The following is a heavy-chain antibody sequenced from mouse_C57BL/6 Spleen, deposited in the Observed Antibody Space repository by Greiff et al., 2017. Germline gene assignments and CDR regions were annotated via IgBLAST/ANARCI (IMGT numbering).Heavy chain of an antibody. CDR1: GYTFTSYW. CDR3: ATYYYGSAFDY. V-gene: IGHV1-61*01. CDR2: IYPSDSET. Sequence: QVQLKQPGAELVRPGSSVKLSCKASGYTFTSYWMDWVKQRPGQGLEWIGNIYPSDSETHYNQKFKDKATLTVDKSSSTAYMQLSSLTSEDSAVYYCATYYYGSAFDYWGQGTTLTVSS. D-gene: IGHD1-1*01. J-gene: IGHJ2*01.